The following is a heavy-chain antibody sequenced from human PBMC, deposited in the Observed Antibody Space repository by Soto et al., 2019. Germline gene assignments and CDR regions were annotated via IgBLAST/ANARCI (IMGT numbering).Heavy chain of an antibody. D-gene: IGHD3-10*01. CDR1: GGSITSGNTYS. Sequence: QLQLQDSGSGLVKPSHTLSLTCAVSGGSITSGNTYSWSWIRQPPGKGLEWIGSISHTGSTSYNPSLKRGGSMSVDKSKNQFSLKLSSVTAADMAVYYCARAVTPYFGTWFDPWGQGTLVTVSS. CDR2: ISHTGST. J-gene: IGHJ5*02. V-gene: IGHV4-30-2*01. CDR3: ARAVTPYFGTWFDP.